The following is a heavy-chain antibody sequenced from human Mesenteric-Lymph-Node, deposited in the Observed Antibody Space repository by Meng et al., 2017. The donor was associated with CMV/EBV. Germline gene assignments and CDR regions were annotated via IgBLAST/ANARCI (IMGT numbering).Heavy chain of an antibody. D-gene: IGHD2-21*01. CDR2: IRQDGSET. J-gene: IGHJ6*02. V-gene: IGHV3-7*01. Sequence: GGSLRLSCAASGFTFSSYAMHWVRQVPGKGLEWVANIRQDGSETYYVESVKGRFTISRNNAKNSLFLQMDGLGAEDTAVYYCARQKCGGDCDMDDWGQGTTVTVSS. CDR3: ARQKCGGDCDMDD. CDR1: GFTFSSYA.